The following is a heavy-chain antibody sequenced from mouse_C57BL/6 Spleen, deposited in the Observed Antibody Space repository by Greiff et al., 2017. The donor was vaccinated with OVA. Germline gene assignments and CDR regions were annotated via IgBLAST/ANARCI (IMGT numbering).Heavy chain of an antibody. J-gene: IGHJ1*03. CDR1: GYAFSSYW. CDR3: ARLDYGSSYWYFDV. Sequence: VKLMESGAELVKPGASVKISCKASGYAFSSYWMNWVKPRPGTGLEWIGPIYPGDGATNYNGKFKGKATLTADKSSSTAYMQLSSLTSEDSAVYFGARLDYGSSYWYFDVWGTGTTVTVSS. D-gene: IGHD1-1*01. CDR2: IYPGDGAT. V-gene: IGHV1-80*01.